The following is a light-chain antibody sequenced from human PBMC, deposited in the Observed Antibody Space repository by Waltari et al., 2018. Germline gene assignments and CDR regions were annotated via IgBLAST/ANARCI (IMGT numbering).Light chain of an antibody. J-gene: IGLJ1*01. V-gene: IGLV3-21*04. Sequence: SYVLTQAPSLSVAPGKTASITCGANNIGDKNVNWYQQRPGLAPTLVIYDDTDRPPGIPEQFSASNSRNTATLTISSVEAGDEADYYCQVWDNSNDQYFFGPGTKVSVL. CDR2: DDT. CDR1: NIGDKN. CDR3: QVWDNSNDQYF.